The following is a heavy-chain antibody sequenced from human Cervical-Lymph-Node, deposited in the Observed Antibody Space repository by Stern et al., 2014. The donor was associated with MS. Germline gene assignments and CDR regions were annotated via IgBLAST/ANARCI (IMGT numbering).Heavy chain of an antibody. V-gene: IGHV2-26*01. CDR1: GFSLSNARMS. D-gene: IGHD3-10*01. CDR2: IFSNVAT. Sequence: QITLKESGPVLVKPTETLMLTCTVSGFSLSNARMSVSWIRQPPGKALEWLAHIFSNVATSYSTIPNSRLTISKDTSKSQVVLTMTNMDPVDTATYFCARILYDGAYRGDYWGQGILVTVSS. J-gene: IGHJ4*02. CDR3: ARILYDGAYRGDY.